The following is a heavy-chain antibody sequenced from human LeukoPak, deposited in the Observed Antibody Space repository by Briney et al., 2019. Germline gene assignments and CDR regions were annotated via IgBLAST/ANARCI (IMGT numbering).Heavy chain of an antibody. J-gene: IGHJ4*02. V-gene: IGHV3-69-1*01. Sequence: GGSLRLSCAASGFTFTNYPIHWVRQAPGKGLEWVSFMSSSSIIYYADSVKGRFTISRDNAKNSLYLQMNSLRAEDTAVYYCAREFYGLGSFVDYWGQGTLVTVSS. CDR3: AREFYGLGSFVDY. D-gene: IGHD3-10*01. CDR1: GFTFTNYP. CDR2: MSSSSII.